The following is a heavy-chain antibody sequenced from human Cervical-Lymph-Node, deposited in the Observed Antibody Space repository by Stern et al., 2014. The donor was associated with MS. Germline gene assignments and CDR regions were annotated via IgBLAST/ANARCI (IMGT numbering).Heavy chain of an antibody. Sequence: VQLLESGGGVVQPGRSLRLSCAASGFTFDNYAMHWVRQPPGKGLEWVAIISYDGTKKYHADSVKGRFTISRDSSRNTLYLQMNSLRAEDTAVYYCTSLPLGNYDYWGQGTLVTVSS. CDR2: ISYDGTKK. CDR3: TSLPLGNYDY. V-gene: IGHV3-30*04. CDR1: GFTFDNYA. J-gene: IGHJ4*02.